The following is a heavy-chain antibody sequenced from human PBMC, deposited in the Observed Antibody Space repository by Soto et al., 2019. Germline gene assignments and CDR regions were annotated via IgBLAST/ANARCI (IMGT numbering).Heavy chain of an antibody. Sequence: EVQLVESGGVSVQPGGSLRLSCTASGFTLSNYWMHWVRQAPGKGLVWVSRINTDGSTTTYAASVKGRFTISRDNAKNTLYLQMNRLRDEDTAVYYCVRIRRGDGYTFGYWGQGTLVTVSS. CDR1: GFTLSNYW. CDR2: INTDGSTT. CDR3: VRIRRGDGYTFGY. V-gene: IGHV3-74*01. D-gene: IGHD5-12*01. J-gene: IGHJ4*02.